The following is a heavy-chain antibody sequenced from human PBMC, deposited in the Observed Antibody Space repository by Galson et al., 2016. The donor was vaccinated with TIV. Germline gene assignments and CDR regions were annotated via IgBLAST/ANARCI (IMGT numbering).Heavy chain of an antibody. J-gene: IGHJ4*02. CDR1: GFTFSHYP. CDR3: AKEVERRLPY. CDR2: VSYDGNNE. Sequence: SLRLSCADPGFTFSHYPMHWVRQAPGKGLQWVAVVSYDGNNENYADSVKGRFTISRDNSKNTLYLQMSSLRTEDTAVYYCAKEVERRLPYWGQGTLVAVSS. D-gene: IGHD1-1*01. V-gene: IGHV3-30*18.